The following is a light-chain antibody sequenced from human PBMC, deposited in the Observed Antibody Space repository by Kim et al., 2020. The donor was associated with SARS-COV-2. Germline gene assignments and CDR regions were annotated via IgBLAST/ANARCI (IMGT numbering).Light chain of an antibody. V-gene: IGLV2-14*03. CDR2: DVF. J-gene: IGLJ1*01. Sequence: QSALTQPASVSESPGQSITISCTGTNSDVGSYNYVSWYQQYPGRAPKLMIYDVFKRPSGVSNRFSGSKSGNTASLTISGLQAEDEADYYCTSYRSSGYVFGTGTKVTVL. CDR1: NSDVGSYNY. CDR3: TSYRSSGYV.